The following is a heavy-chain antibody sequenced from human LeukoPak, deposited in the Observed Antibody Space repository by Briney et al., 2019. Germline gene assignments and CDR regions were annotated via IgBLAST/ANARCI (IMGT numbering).Heavy chain of an antibody. CDR1: GGSISNYY. V-gene: IGHV4-59*08. CDR3: ARQGYWSGYFVFDY. D-gene: IGHD3-3*01. CDR2: IYYSGTT. J-gene: IGHJ4*02. Sequence: SETLSLTCTVSGGSISNYYWSWIRQPPGKGLEYIGFIYYSGTTNYNPFLKSRVTISVDTSKNQFSLKLSSATAADTAVYYCARQGYWSGYFVFDYWGQGTLVTVSS.